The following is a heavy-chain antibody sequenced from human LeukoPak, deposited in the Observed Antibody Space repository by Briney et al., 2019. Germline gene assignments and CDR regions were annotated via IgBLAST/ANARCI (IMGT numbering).Heavy chain of an antibody. Sequence: SVKVSCKASGGTFSSYAISWVRQAPGQGLEWMGRIIPILGIANYAQKFQGRVTMTRDTSISTAYMELSRLRSEDTAVYYCAREHSSSSWFLFDYWGQGTLVTVSS. CDR2: IIPILGIA. CDR3: AREHSSSSWFLFDY. D-gene: IGHD6-6*01. CDR1: GGTFSSYA. V-gene: IGHV1-69*04. J-gene: IGHJ4*02.